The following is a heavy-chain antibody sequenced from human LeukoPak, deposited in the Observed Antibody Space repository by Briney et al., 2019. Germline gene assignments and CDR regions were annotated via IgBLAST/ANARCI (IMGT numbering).Heavy chain of an antibody. Sequence: GGSLRLSCAASGFIFSSYGMHWVRQAPGKGLEWVAVVWYDGSNKFYADSVKGRFTISRDNSKNTLFLQMNSLRAEDTALYYCAKESRIAAAGIINWFGPWGQGTLVTVSS. D-gene: IGHD6-13*01. CDR1: GFIFSSYG. V-gene: IGHV3-33*06. CDR2: VWYDGSNK. J-gene: IGHJ5*02. CDR3: AKESRIAAAGIINWFGP.